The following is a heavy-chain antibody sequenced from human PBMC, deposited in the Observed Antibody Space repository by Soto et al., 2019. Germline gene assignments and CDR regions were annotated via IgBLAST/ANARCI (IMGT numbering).Heavy chain of an antibody. CDR3: AREGYCSGGSCYSDYYYGMDV. D-gene: IGHD2-15*01. V-gene: IGHV3-33*01. Sequence: QVQLVESGGGVVQPGRSLRLSCAASGFTFSSYGMHWVRQAPGEGLEWVAVIWYDGSNKYYADSVKGRFTISRDNSKNTLYLQMNSLRAEDTAVYYCAREGYCSGGSCYSDYYYGMDVWGQGTTVTVSS. J-gene: IGHJ6*02. CDR1: GFTFSSYG. CDR2: IWYDGSNK.